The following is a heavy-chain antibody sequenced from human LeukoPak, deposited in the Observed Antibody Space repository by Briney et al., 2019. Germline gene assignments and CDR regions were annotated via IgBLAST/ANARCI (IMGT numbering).Heavy chain of an antibody. CDR3: ARGHYGGDRYFDN. CDR1: GYTFRDYE. V-gene: IGHV1-8*01. Sequence: ASVKVSCKTSGYTFRDYEINWVRQAPGLGLEWVAWIHANSGKAGSAQKFQGRVTLTRDTSTETAFMELSGLTSDDSATYFCARGHYGGDRYFDNWGQGTLVTVSS. D-gene: IGHD4-23*01. J-gene: IGHJ4*02. CDR2: IHANSGKA.